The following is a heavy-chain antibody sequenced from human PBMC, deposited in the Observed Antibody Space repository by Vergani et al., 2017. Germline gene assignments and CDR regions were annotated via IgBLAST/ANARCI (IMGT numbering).Heavy chain of an antibody. Sequence: QVQLQQWGAGLLKPSETLSLTFAVYGGSFSGYYWSWIRPPPGKGLEWIGEINHSGSTNYNPSLKSRVTLSVDPSKNPFSLKLSSVTAADTAVYYCARPAHRSGFRYFDWLPHWYFDLWGRGTLVTVSS. V-gene: IGHV4-34*01. CDR1: GGSFSGYY. D-gene: IGHD3-9*01. CDR2: INHSGST. CDR3: ARPAHRSGFRYFDWLPHWYFDL. J-gene: IGHJ2*01.